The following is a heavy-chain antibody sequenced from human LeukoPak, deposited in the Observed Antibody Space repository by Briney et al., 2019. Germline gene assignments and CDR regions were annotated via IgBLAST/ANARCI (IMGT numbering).Heavy chain of an antibody. D-gene: IGHD5-18*01. Sequence: PSETLSLTCAVYGGSFSGYYWSWIRQPPGKGLEWIGEINHSGSTNYNPSLKSRVTISVDTSKNQFSLKLSSVTAADTVVYYCARGQWLRSSFDYWGQGTLVTVSS. J-gene: IGHJ4*02. CDR2: INHSGST. CDR3: ARGQWLRSSFDY. V-gene: IGHV4-34*01. CDR1: GGSFSGYY.